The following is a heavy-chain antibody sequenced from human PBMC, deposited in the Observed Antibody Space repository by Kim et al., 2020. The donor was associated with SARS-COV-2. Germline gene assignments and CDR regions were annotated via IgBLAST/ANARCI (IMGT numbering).Heavy chain of an antibody. Sequence: NYAQKRQGRVTMTTDTSTSTDYMELRSLRSDDTAVYYCARPRTSDYSFGYWGQGTLVTVSS. CDR3: ARPRTSDYSFGY. V-gene: IGHV1-18*01. D-gene: IGHD4-4*01. J-gene: IGHJ4*02.